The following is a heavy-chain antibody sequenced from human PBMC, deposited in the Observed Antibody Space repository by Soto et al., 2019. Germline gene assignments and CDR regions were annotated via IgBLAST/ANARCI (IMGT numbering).Heavy chain of an antibody. J-gene: IGHJ5*02. V-gene: IGHV1-18*01. Sequence: QVQLVQSGVEVKKPGALVKVSCKASGYTFTTYGISWVRQAPGQGLEWMGWISPYDGDTNYADTLQGRVTLTTDTSTTTPYMELRSLRSDDTAMYYCARDHGGSYQADSFDPWGQGTLVIVSS. CDR2: ISPYDGDT. D-gene: IGHD1-26*01. CDR1: GYTFTTYG. CDR3: ARDHGGSYQADSFDP.